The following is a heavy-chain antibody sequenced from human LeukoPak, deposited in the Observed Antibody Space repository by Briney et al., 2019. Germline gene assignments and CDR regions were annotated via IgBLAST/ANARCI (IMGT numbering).Heavy chain of an antibody. V-gene: IGHV4-39*07. D-gene: IGHD1-26*01. CDR1: GGSFSNSRFY. Sequence: PSETLSLTCTVSGGSFSNSRFYWGWIRQPPGKGLEWIGSLYYSGTTYYNPSPKSRVTISVDTSENQFSLKLNSVTAADTAVYYCARDQGRYWGQGTLVTVSS. CDR3: ARDQGRY. CDR2: LYYSGTT. J-gene: IGHJ4*02.